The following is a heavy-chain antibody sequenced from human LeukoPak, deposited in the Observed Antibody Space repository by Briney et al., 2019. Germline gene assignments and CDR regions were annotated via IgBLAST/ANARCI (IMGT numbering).Heavy chain of an antibody. Sequence: GGSLRLSCTASGFTFGDYAMSWVRQAPGKGLEWVSAISGSGGSTYYADSVKGRFTISRDNSKNTLYLQMNSLRAEDTAVYYCASSPGSSRFDPWGQGTLVTVSS. CDR2: ISGSGGST. J-gene: IGHJ5*02. CDR1: GFTFGDYA. V-gene: IGHV3-23*01. D-gene: IGHD2-15*01. CDR3: ASSPGSSRFDP.